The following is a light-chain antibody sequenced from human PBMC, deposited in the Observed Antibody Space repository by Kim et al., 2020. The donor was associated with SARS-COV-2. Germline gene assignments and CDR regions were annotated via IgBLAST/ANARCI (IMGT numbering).Light chain of an antibody. Sequence: SVTISCTGTSNDIGAFEHVSWYQQHPGEAPKLIIYEVNKRPSGVPDRFSGSKSGNTASLTVSGLQADDEADYFCSSFATSDIYYVFGTGTKVTVL. CDR3: SSFATSDIYYV. CDR2: EVN. V-gene: IGLV2-8*01. J-gene: IGLJ1*01. CDR1: SNDIGAFEH.